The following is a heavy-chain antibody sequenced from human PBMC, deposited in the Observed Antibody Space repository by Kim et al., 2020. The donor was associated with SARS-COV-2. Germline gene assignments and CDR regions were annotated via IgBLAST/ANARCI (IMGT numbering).Heavy chain of an antibody. CDR1: GFSVNRFY. CDR2: IYYDGNT. V-gene: IGHV3-53*01. CDR3: ARDHLDGYNI. Sequence: GGSLRLSCAASGFSVNRFYMTWVRQAPGKGLEWVSVIYYDGNTDYADSVRGQFTISRDSSKNTLYLQMNSLRAEDTGVYYCARDHLDGYNIWGQGTLVTVSS. D-gene: IGHD5-12*01. J-gene: IGHJ4*02.